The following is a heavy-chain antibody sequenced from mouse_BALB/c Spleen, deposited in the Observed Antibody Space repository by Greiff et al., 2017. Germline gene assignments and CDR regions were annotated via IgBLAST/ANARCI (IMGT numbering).Heavy chain of an antibody. D-gene: IGHD2-3*01. V-gene: IGHV1S81*02. CDR3: TRWGDGFAY. J-gene: IGHJ3*01. CDR2: INPSNGGT. CDR1: GYTFTSYY. Sequence: VQLQQSGAELVKPGASVKLSCKASGYTFTSYYMYWVKQRPGQGLEWIGEINPSNGGTNFNEKFKSKATLTVDKSSSTAYMQLSSLTSEDSAVYYCTRWGDGFAYWGQGTLVTVSA.